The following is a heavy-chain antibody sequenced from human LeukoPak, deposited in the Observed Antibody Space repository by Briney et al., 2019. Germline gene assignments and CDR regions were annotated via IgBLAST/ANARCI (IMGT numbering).Heavy chain of an antibody. Sequence: SETLSLTCAVYGGSFSGYYWSWIRQPPGKGLEWIGEINHSGSTNYNPSLKSRVTISVDTSKNQFSLKLSSVTAADTAVYYCARFARVEPFYYFDYWGQGTLVTVSS. CDR2: INHSGST. CDR1: GGSFSGYY. V-gene: IGHV4-34*01. CDR3: ARFARVEPFYYFDY. J-gene: IGHJ4*02. D-gene: IGHD1-14*01.